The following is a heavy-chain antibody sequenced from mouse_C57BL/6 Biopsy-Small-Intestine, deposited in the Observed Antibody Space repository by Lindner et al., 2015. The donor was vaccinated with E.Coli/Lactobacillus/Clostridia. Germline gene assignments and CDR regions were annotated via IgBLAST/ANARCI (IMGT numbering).Heavy chain of an antibody. V-gene: IGHV1-9*01. Sequence: VQLQESGAELMKPGASVKLSCKATDYTFTGYWIEWVKQRPGHGLEWIGEILPGSGSTNYSEKFKGKATFTADTSSNTAYMQLSSLTTEDSAIYYCARRYGVPYVMDYWGQGTSVTVSS. CDR3: ARRYGVPYVMDY. CDR1: DYTFTGYW. J-gene: IGHJ4*01. D-gene: IGHD1-1*01. CDR2: ILPGSGST.